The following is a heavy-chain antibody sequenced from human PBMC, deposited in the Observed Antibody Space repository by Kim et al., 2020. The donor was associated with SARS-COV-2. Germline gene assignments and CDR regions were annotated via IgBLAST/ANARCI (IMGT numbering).Heavy chain of an antibody. CDR3: ARETNDYDGSGSYYINWFDT. CDR1: GFTFGSYW. V-gene: IGHV3-7*03. CDR2: IKEDGSEK. D-gene: IGHD3-10*01. J-gene: IGHJ5*02. Sequence: GGSLRLSCAASGFTFGSYWMSWVRQAPGKGLEWVANIKEDGSEKYYVDSVKGRFTISRDNAKNSLYLQMNSLRAEDTAVYYCARETNDYDGSGSYYINWFDTWGQGTLVTVSS.